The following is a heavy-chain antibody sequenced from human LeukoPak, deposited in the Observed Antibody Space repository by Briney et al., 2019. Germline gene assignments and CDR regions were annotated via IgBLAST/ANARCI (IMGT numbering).Heavy chain of an antibody. CDR1: GYTFTSYG. CDR2: ISAYNGNT. V-gene: IGHV1-18*01. Sequence: GASVKVSCKASGYTFTSYGISWVRQAPGQGLEWMGWISAYNGNTNYAQKLQGRVTMTTDTSTSTAYMELRSLRSDDTAVYYCARDSSSWTRPDYWDYWGQGTLVTVSS. J-gene: IGHJ4*02. D-gene: IGHD6-13*01. CDR3: ARDSSSWTRPDYWDY.